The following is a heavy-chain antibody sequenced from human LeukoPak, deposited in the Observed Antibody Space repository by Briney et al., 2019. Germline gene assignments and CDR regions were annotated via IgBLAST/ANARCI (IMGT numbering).Heavy chain of an antibody. V-gene: IGHV3-30*02. CDR1: GFTFSSYS. Sequence: GGSLRLSCAASGFTFSSYSMNWVRQAPGKGLEWVAFIRYDGSNKYYADSVKGRFTISRDNSKNTLYLQMKSLRAEDTAVYYCAKGGGYEAQYYYYYLDVWGKGTTVTISS. CDR2: IRYDGSNK. D-gene: IGHD5-12*01. J-gene: IGHJ6*03. CDR3: AKGGGYEAQYYYYYLDV.